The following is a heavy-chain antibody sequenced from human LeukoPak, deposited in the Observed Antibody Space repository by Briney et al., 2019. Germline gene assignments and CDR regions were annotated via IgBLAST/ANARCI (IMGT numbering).Heavy chain of an antibody. V-gene: IGHV3-13*01. D-gene: IGHD3-10*01. CDR3: ARAVPLARGVNYYDY. CDR1: GFTFSSSD. CDR2: IGTTGDT. J-gene: IGHJ4*02. Sequence: PGGSLRLSCAASGFTFSSSDMHWVRQATGKGLEWVSAIGTTGDTYYPGSVKGRFTISRENARNSLYLQMNSLRVGDTAVYYCARAVPLARGVNYYDYWGQGILVTVSS.